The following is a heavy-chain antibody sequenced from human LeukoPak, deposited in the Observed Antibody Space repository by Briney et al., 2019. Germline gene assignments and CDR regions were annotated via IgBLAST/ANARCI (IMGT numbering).Heavy chain of an antibody. D-gene: IGHD3-3*01. Sequence: GASVKVSCKASGGTFSSYAISWVRQAPGQGLEWMGGIIPIFGTANYAQKFQGRVTITTDESTSTAYMELSSLRSEDTAVYYCASAWSQGPRGYYYMDVWGKGTTVTVSS. CDR2: IIPIFGTA. CDR1: GGTFSSYA. CDR3: ASAWSQGPRGYYYMDV. J-gene: IGHJ6*03. V-gene: IGHV1-69*05.